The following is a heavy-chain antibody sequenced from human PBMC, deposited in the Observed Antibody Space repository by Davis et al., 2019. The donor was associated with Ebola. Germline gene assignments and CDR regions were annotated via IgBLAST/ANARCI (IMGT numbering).Heavy chain of an antibody. J-gene: IGHJ4*02. V-gene: IGHV3-30-3*01. D-gene: IGHD3-10*01. Sequence: GESLKISCAASGFSFSTYGVHWVRQAPGKGLEWVAVMSYDGSNEYYADSVKGRFTISRDNSKNTLYLQMNSLRAEDTAVYYCAKDEHCLTITCQPGFWGQGTLVTVSS. CDR3: AKDEHCLTITCQPGF. CDR1: GFSFSTYG. CDR2: MSYDGSNE.